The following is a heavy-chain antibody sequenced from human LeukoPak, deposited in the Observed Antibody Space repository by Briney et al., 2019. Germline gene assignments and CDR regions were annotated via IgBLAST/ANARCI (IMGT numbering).Heavy chain of an antibody. CDR3: ARRLYYYYGMDV. Sequence: PSETLSLTCTVSGGSISSGDYYWSWIRQPPGKGLEWIGYIYYSGSTNYNPSLKSRVTISVDKSKNQFSLKLSSVTAADTAVYYCARRLYYYYGMDVWGQGTTVTVSS. V-gene: IGHV4-30-4*01. J-gene: IGHJ6*02. CDR2: IYYSGST. CDR1: GGSISSGDYY.